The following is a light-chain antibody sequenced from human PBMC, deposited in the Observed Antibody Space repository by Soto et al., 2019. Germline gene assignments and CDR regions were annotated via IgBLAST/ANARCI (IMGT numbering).Light chain of an antibody. CDR1: ISDIGAYDY. V-gene: IGLV2-14*01. J-gene: IGLJ1*01. Sequence: QCSLTQPSSLSGSPGQSITISCTGTISDIGAYDYVSWFQQHPGKAPKLMISEVNNRPSGVSNRFSGSKSGNTAYLTISGLQVEDEAEYFCSSFTTTSTHVFGTGTKVNVL. CDR2: EVN. CDR3: SSFTTTSTHV.